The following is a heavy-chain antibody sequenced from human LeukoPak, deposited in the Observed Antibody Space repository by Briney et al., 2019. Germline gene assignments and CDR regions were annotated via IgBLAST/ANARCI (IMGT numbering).Heavy chain of an antibody. CDR3: AKDVSWNWFDP. Sequence: GGSLRLSCAASGFTFSTYAMHWVRQAPGKGLEWEAVISYDGSNKYYADSVKGRFTISRDNSENTLYLQMNTLRAGDTAVYYCAKDVSWNWFDPWGQGTLVTVSS. V-gene: IGHV3-30*18. J-gene: IGHJ5*02. CDR2: ISYDGSNK. CDR1: GFTFSTYA.